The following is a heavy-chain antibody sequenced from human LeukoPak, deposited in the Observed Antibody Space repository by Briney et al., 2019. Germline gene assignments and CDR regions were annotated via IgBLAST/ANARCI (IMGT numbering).Heavy chain of an antibody. V-gene: IGHV4-59*01. CDR3: ASGDGGAY. J-gene: IGHJ4*02. CDR2: SHYTGST. D-gene: IGHD4-23*01. CDR1: GGSISSFY. Sequence: SETLSLTCTVSGGSISSFYWSWIRQPPGKGLEWIGYSHYTGSTFYNPSLTSRATISVDTSKNQFSLKLRSVTAADTAVYYCASGDGGAYWGQGTLVTVSS.